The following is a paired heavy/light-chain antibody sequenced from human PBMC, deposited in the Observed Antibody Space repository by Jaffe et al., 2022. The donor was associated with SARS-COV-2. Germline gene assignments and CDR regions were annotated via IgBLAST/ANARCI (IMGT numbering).Light chain of an antibody. CDR1: QSVSSSY. CDR3: QQYGSSPIT. J-gene: IGKJ5*01. CDR2: GAS. Sequence: EIVLTQSPGTLSLSPGERATLSCRASQSVSSSYLAWYQQKPGQAPRLLIYGASSRATGIPDRFTGTGSGTDFTLTISRLEPEDFVVYYCQQYGSSPITFGQGTRLEIK. V-gene: IGKV3-20*01.
Heavy chain of an antibody. Sequence: QVQLQESGPGLVKPSETLSLTCTVSGASISSYYWSWIRQPPGKGLEWIGYIYYSGNTNYNPSLRSRVTISVDTSKNQFALKLSSVTAADTAVYYCARVNSVSLVVVVPWVLGAFDIWGQGTMVTVSS. J-gene: IGHJ3*02. D-gene: IGHD2-2*01. CDR3: ARVNSVSLVVVVPWVLGAFDI. CDR1: GASISSYY. V-gene: IGHV4-59*01. CDR2: IYYSGNT.